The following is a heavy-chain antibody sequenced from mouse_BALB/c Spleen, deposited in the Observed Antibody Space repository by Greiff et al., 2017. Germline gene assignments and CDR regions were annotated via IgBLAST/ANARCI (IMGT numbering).Heavy chain of an antibody. CDR1: GFTFSSYT. D-gene: IGHD2-4*01. CDR3: TGDYAWFAY. CDR2: ISSGGSYT. J-gene: IGHJ3*01. V-gene: IGHV5-6-4*01. Sequence: EVKLVESGGGLVKPGGSLKLSCAASGFTFSSYTMSWVRQTPEKRLEWVATISSGGSYTYYPDSVKGRFTISRDNAKNTLYLQMSSLKSEDTAMYYCTGDYAWFAYWGQGTLVTVSA.